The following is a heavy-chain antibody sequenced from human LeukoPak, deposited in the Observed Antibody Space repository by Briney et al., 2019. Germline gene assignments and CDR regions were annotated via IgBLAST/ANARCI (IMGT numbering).Heavy chain of an antibody. J-gene: IGHJ5*02. D-gene: IGHD2-15*01. Sequence: GGSLRLSCAASGFTFSSYGMHWVRQAPGKGLEWVAVIWYDGSNKYYADSVKGRFTISRDNSKNTLYLQMNSLRAEDTAVYYCARAPSYPSRGGRFDPWGQGTLVTVSS. V-gene: IGHV3-33*01. CDR1: GFTFSSYG. CDR3: ARAPSYPSRGGRFDP. CDR2: IWYDGSNK.